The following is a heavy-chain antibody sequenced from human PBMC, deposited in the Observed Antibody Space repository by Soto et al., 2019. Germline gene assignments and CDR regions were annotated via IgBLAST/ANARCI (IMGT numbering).Heavy chain of an antibody. V-gene: IGHV3-23*01. CDR1: GFTFSNHA. D-gene: IGHD3-3*01. CDR2: FSGSGGST. J-gene: IGHJ6*02. Sequence: EVQLLESGGGLVQPGGSLRLSCAAAGFTFSNHALTWVRQSPGKGLEWVSTFSGSGGSTYYADSVRGRFTISRDNSKNTLFLQMNSLRVEDTAIYYCATDWTGDTCPCLDVWGQGTTVSVSS. CDR3: ATDWTGDTCPCLDV.